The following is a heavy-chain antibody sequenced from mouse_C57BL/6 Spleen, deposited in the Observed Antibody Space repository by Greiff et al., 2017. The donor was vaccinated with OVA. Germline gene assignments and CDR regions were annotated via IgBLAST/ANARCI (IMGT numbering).Heavy chain of an antibody. Sequence: VQLKQSGPGLVKPSQSLSLTCSVTGYSITSGYYWNWIRQFPGNKLEWMGYISYDGSNNYNPSLKNRISITRDTSKNQFFLKLNSVTTEDTATYYCARTYDYSWFAYWGQGTLVTVSA. CDR1: GYSITSGYY. CDR3: ARTYDYSWFAY. J-gene: IGHJ3*01. V-gene: IGHV3-6*01. D-gene: IGHD2-4*01. CDR2: ISYDGSN.